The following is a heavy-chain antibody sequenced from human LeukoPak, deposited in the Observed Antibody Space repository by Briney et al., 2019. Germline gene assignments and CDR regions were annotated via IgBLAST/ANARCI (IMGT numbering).Heavy chain of an antibody. CDR3: ARDFVAYDSSGYPPFVDY. D-gene: IGHD3-22*01. J-gene: IGHJ4*02. Sequence: PGGSLRLSCAASGFTFSSYGMHWVRQAPGKGLEWVAVIWYDGSNKYYADSVKGRFTISRDNSKNTLFLQMNSLRAEDTAVYYCARDFVAYDSSGYPPFVDYWGQGTLVTVPS. CDR1: GFTFSSYG. CDR2: IWYDGSNK. V-gene: IGHV3-33*01.